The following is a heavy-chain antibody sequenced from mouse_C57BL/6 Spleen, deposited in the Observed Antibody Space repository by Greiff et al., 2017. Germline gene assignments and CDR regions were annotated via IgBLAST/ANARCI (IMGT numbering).Heavy chain of an antibody. J-gene: IGHJ3*01. CDR1: GYTFTSYW. D-gene: IGHD3-1*01. V-gene: IGHV1-69*01. Sequence: QVQLQQPGAELVMPGASVKLSCKASGYTFTSYWMHWVKQRPGQGLEWIGEIDPSDSYTNYNQKFKGKSTLTVDKSSSTAYMQLSSLTSEDSAVYYCARMGAREGFAYWGQGTLVTVSA. CDR3: ARMGAREGFAY. CDR2: IDPSDSYT.